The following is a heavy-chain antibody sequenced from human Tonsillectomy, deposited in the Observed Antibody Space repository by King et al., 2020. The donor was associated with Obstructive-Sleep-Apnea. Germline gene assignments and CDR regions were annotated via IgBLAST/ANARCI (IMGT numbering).Heavy chain of an antibody. CDR1: GFTFSGSA. CDR3: TRVPEGNWFDP. J-gene: IGHJ5*02. Sequence: EVQLVESGGGLVQPGGSLKLSCAASGFTFSGSAMHWVRQASGKGLEWVGRIRSKANSYATAYAASVKGRFTISRDDSKNPAYLQMNSLKTEDTAVYYCTRVPEGNWFDPWGQGTLVTVSS. V-gene: IGHV3-73*02. CDR2: IRSKANSYAT.